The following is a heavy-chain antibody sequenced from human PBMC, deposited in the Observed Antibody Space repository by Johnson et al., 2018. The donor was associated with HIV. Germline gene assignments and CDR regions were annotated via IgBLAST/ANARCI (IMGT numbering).Heavy chain of an antibody. Sequence: VQLVESGGGLVKPGGSLRLSCAASGFTFSNAWMSWVRQAPGKGLEWVGRITSNTDGGTTDYAAPVKGRFTISRDDSKNTVYLQMNSLRAEDTAVYYCAKDQGWFGEFMNAFDIWGQGTIVTVSS. CDR2: ITSNTDGGTT. CDR1: GFTFSNAW. V-gene: IGHV3-15*01. CDR3: AKDQGWFGEFMNAFDI. D-gene: IGHD3-10*01. J-gene: IGHJ3*02.